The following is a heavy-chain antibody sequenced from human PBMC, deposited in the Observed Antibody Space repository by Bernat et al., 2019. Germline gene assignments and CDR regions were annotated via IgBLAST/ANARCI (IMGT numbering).Heavy chain of an antibody. CDR3: ATHLRGLSYFDY. CDR1: TFTNYA. V-gene: IGHV1-3*01. Sequence: TFTNYAIHCVRHAPVQSLEWMACINGGNGTTKYSQKFQGRVTITRDTSAITANMELSSLRSEDTAVYYCATHLRGLSYFDYWGQ. CDR2: INGGNGTT. D-gene: IGHD3-10*01. J-gene: IGHJ4*02.